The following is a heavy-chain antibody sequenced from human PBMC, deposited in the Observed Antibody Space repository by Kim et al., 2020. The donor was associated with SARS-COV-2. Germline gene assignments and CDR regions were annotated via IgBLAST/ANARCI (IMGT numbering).Heavy chain of an antibody. Sequence: RVTISVDTSKNQFSLKLSSVTAADTAVYYCARHVGARFNIVVVPDNYFDYWGQGTLVTVSS. V-gene: IGHV4-39*01. D-gene: IGHD2-2*01. CDR3: ARHVGARFNIVVVPDNYFDY. J-gene: IGHJ4*02.